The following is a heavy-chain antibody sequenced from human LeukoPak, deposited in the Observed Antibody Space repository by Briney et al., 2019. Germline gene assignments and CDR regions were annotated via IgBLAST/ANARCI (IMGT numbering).Heavy chain of an antibody. D-gene: IGHD3-16*02. CDR1: GGSISSYY. J-gene: IGHJ4*02. Sequence: ETLSLTCTVSGGSISSYYWSWIRQPPGKGLEWIAYIYYSGSTNYNPSLKSRVTISVDTSKNQFSLKLSSVTAADTAVYYCAREVTFGGVIVYRLFDYWGQGTLVTVSS. CDR3: AREVTFGGVIVYRLFDY. V-gene: IGHV4-59*12. CDR2: IYYSGST.